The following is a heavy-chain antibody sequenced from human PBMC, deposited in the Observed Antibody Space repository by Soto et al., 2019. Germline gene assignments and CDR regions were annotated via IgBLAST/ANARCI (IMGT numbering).Heavy chain of an antibody. Sequence: QLQLQESGSGLVKPSQTLSLTCAVSGGSISSGGYSWSWIRQPPGKGLKWIGYIYHSGSTYDNPSPQSRVPISVDRSTNQFSLQLSSVTAADSAVYYCASAPGPWGQGTLVTVSS. CDR1: GGSISSGGYS. J-gene: IGHJ5*02. V-gene: IGHV4-30-2*01. CDR3: ASAPGP. CDR2: IYHSGST.